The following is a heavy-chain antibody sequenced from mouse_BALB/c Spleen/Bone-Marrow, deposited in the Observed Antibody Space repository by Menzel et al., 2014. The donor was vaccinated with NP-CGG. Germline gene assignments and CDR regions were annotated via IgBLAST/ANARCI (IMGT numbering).Heavy chain of an antibody. D-gene: IGHD2-4*01. V-gene: IGHV2-2*02. Sequence: VMLVESGPGLVQPSQSLSITCTVSGFSLTSYGVHWVRQSPGKGLEWLGVIWSGGSTDYNAAFISRLSISKDNSKRQVFFKMNSPQANDTAIYYCARTYDYEGAMDYWGQGTSVTVSS. CDR2: IWSGGST. CDR1: GFSLTSYG. CDR3: ARTYDYEGAMDY. J-gene: IGHJ4*01.